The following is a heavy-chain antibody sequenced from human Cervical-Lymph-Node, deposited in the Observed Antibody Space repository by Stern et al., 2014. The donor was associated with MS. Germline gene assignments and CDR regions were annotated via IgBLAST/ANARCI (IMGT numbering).Heavy chain of an antibody. D-gene: IGHD1-1*01. CDR3: ARVGTTGTTSLDY. J-gene: IGHJ4*02. V-gene: IGHV1-2*06. CDR2: INHNSGGT. CDR1: GYTFTGYD. Sequence: QVQLVQSGAEVKKPGASVKVSCKASGYTFTGYDMHWVRQAPGQRLEWMGRINHNSGGTNYEQQFKGRVTMTRDTSISTAYMELSRLRSDDTAVYYCARVGTTGTTSLDYWGQGTLVTVSP.